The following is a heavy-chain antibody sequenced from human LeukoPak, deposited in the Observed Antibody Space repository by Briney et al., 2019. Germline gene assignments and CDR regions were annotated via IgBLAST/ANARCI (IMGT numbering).Heavy chain of an antibody. V-gene: IGHV4-59*01. CDR3: ARSRIQLWSYNWFDP. J-gene: IGHJ5*02. CDR2: IYYSGST. CDR1: GGSISSYY. D-gene: IGHD5-18*01. Sequence: SETLSLTCTVSGGSISSYYWSWIRQPPGKGLEWIGYIYYSGSTNYNPSLKSRVTISVDTSKNQFSLKLSSVTAADTAVYYCARSRIQLWSYNWFDPWGQGALVTVSS.